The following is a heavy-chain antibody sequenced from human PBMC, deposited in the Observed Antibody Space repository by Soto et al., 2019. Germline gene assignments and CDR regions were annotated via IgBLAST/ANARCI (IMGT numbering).Heavy chain of an antibody. CDR1: GGTFSSYA. Sequence: ASVKVSCKASGGTFSSYAISWVRQAPGQGLEWMGGVIPIFGTANYAQKFQGRVTITADESTSTAYMELSSLRSEDTAVYYCARDCGSSGYCLWFDPWGQGTLLTVSS. J-gene: IGHJ5*02. D-gene: IGHD6-13*01. V-gene: IGHV1-69*13. CDR3: ARDCGSSGYCLWFDP. CDR2: VIPIFGTA.